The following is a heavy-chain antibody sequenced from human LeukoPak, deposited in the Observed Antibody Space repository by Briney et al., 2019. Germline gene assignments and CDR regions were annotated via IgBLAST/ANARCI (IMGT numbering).Heavy chain of an antibody. D-gene: IGHD3-10*02. CDR3: ARGTMFPYYFDY. V-gene: IGHV3-21*01. J-gene: IGHJ4*02. CDR2: ISSSSSYI. Sequence: GGSLRLSCAASGFKFSSYSMKWVRQAPRKGLEWVSFISSSSSYIYYADSLKGRFTISRDNAKNSLYLQMNSLRAEDTAVYYCARGTMFPYYFDYWGQGTLVTVSS. CDR1: GFKFSSYS.